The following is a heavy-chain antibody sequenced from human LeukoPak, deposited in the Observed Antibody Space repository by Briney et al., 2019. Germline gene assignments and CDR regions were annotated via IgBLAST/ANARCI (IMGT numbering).Heavy chain of an antibody. Sequence: PGRSLRLSCAASGFTFSSYGMHGVRQAPGKGLEWVAVIWYDGSNKYYADSVKDRFTISRDNSKNTLYLQMNSLSAEDTAVYYCARQMTPDAFDIWGQGTMVTVSS. V-gene: IGHV3-33*01. J-gene: IGHJ3*02. CDR3: ARQMTPDAFDI. CDR1: GFTFSSYG. D-gene: IGHD2-15*01. CDR2: IWYDGSNK.